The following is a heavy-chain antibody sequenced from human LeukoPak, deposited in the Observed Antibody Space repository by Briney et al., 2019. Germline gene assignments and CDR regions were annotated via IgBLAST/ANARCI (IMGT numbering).Heavy chain of an antibody. CDR1: RFTFSSYA. Sequence: GGSLRLSYAASRFTFSSYAMHWVRQAPGKGLDWVAVISYDGSNKYYADTVKGRFTISRDNSKNTLYLQMKSLRAEDTAVYYCAREIGVAEAGDYWGQGTLVTVSS. CDR3: AREIGVAEAGDY. CDR2: ISYDGSNK. J-gene: IGHJ4*02. V-gene: IGHV3-30-3*01. D-gene: IGHD6-13*01.